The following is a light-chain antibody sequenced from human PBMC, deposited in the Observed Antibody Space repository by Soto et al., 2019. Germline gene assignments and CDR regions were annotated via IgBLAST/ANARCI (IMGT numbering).Light chain of an antibody. J-gene: IGKJ5*01. Sequence: EIVLTQSPVTPSLSRGERATLSCTASQTFSNSFLSWFQQIPGQAPRLLIYGASMRATGIPERFSGSGSGTDFTLTLSRLEPEDFEVYYCQQYGSYPITFGQGTRLEIK. CDR2: GAS. V-gene: IGKV3-20*01. CDR1: QTFSNSF. CDR3: QQYGSYPIT.